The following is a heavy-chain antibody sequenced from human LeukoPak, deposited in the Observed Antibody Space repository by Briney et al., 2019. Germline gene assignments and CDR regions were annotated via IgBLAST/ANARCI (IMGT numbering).Heavy chain of an antibody. J-gene: IGHJ4*02. CDR1: GASISSGSYY. V-gene: IGHV4-61*02. Sequence: PSQTLSLTCTVSGASISSGSYYWNWIRQPAGKGLEWIGRIFASGSTNYNPSLKSRVTISVDTTKNQLSLNLSSVTAADTAVYYCARAPTVEMATRFDYWGQGTLVTVSS. D-gene: IGHD5-24*01. CDR2: IFASGST. CDR3: ARAPTVEMATRFDY.